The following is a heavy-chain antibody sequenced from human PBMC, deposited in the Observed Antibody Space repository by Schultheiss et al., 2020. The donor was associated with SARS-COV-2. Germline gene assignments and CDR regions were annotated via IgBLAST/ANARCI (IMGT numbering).Heavy chain of an antibody. D-gene: IGHD4-23*01. CDR2: ISYDGSNK. CDR1: GFMFSTHG. Sequence: GGSLRLSCAASGFMFSTHGMNWVRQAPGKGLEWVAVISYDGSNKYYADSVKGRFTISRDNSKNTLYLQMNSLRAEDTAVYYCASSVVTDYWGQGTLVTVSS. V-gene: IGHV3-30*19. CDR3: ASSVVTDY. J-gene: IGHJ4*02.